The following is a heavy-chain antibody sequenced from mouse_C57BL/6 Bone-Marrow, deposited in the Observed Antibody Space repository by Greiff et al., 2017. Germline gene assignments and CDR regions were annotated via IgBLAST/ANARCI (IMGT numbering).Heavy chain of an antibody. Sequence: QVQLQQPGAELVRPGTSVKLSCKASGYTFTSYWMHWVKQRPGQGLEWIGVIDPSDSYTNYNQKFKGKATLTVDTSSSTAYMQLSSLTSEDSAVYYCARRMTGGFAYWGQGTLVTVSA. V-gene: IGHV1-59*01. CDR3: ARRMTGGFAY. J-gene: IGHJ3*01. D-gene: IGHD3-1*01. CDR2: IDPSDSYT. CDR1: GYTFTSYW.